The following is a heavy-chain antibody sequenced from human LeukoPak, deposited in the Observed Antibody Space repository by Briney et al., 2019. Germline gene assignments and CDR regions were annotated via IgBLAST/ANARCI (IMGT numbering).Heavy chain of an antibody. V-gene: IGHV3-7*01. D-gene: IGHD3-22*01. J-gene: IGHJ3*02. CDR1: GFAFSTYW. CDR2: IKQDGSEK. CDR3: ARDRDPGYNDSSGYRRVNAFDI. Sequence: PGGSLRLSCAASGFAFSTYWMSWVRQTPGKGLEWVAIIKQDGSEKYYGDSVKGRFTISRDNAKTSLYLQMNSLRAEDTAVYYCARDRDPGYNDSSGYRRVNAFDIWGQGTMVTVSS.